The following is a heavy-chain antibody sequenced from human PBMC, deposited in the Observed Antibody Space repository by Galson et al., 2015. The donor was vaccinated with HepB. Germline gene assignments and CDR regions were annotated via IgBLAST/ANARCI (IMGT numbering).Heavy chain of an antibody. CDR3: VRGFSFDI. CDR1: GFTFSSYN. V-gene: IGHV3-48*04. CDR2: IRSSTSTI. J-gene: IGHJ3*02. Sequence: SLRLSCAASGFTFSSYNMNWVRQAPGKGLECVSFIRSSTSTISYADSVKGQFTISRDNAKNSLYLQLNSLRAEDTAVYYCVRGFSFDIWGQGTTVTVSS.